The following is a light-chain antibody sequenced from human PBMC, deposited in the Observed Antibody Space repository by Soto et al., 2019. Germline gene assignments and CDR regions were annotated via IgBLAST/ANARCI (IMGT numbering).Light chain of an antibody. CDR3: QQYNNWPIT. Sequence: EVVLTQSPATLSVSPGERATLSCRASQSVSSNLAWYQQKPGQAPRLLIYGDSTRATGIPARFSGSGSVTEFTLTISSLQSEDFAVYYCQQYNNWPITFGQGTRLEIK. CDR1: QSVSSN. CDR2: GDS. V-gene: IGKV3-15*01. J-gene: IGKJ5*01.